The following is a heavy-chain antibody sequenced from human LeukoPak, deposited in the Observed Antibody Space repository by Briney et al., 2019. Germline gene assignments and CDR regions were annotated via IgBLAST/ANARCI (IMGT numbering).Heavy chain of an antibody. Sequence: GGSLRLSCAASGFTFSNYCMHWFRQAPGKGLEWVAFIRYDGTNKYSADSVKGRFTISRDNSKNTLYLQINSLRAEDTAVYYRAKAYCDPSYYSCYMDVWGKGTTVTVSS. V-gene: IGHV3-30*02. J-gene: IGHJ6*03. D-gene: IGHD2-21*01. CDR3: AKAYCDPSYYSCYMDV. CDR1: GFTFSNYC. CDR2: IRYDGTNK.